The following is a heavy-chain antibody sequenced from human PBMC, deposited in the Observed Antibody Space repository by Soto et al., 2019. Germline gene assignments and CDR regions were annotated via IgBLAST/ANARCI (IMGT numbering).Heavy chain of an antibody. J-gene: IGHJ4*02. V-gene: IGHV3-74*01. Sequence: EVQLVESGGGLVQPGGSLRLSCTASGFTFSGFWMHWVRQAPGKGLVWVSRINGDGSVTNYADSVKGRFTISRDNATNTLYLQMNTLRVENTAVYYSLRVQEASGWAPFAYWGQEPLATVPS. D-gene: IGHD6-19*01. CDR1: GFTFSGFW. CDR3: LRVQEASGWAPFAY. CDR2: INGDGSVT.